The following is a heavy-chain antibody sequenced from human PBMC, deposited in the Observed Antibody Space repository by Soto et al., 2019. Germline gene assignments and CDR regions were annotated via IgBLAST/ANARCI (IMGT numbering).Heavy chain of an antibody. V-gene: IGHV1-69*13. J-gene: IGHJ3*02. CDR1: GGTFSSYA. CDR2: IIPIFGTA. CDR3: ARAKRQGYYDSSGPI. Sequence: SVKVSCKASGGTFSSYAISWVRQAPGQGLEWMGGIIPIFGTANYAQKFQGRVTITADESTSTAYMELSSLRSEDTAAYYCARAKRQGYYDSSGPIWGQGTMVTVSS. D-gene: IGHD3-22*01.